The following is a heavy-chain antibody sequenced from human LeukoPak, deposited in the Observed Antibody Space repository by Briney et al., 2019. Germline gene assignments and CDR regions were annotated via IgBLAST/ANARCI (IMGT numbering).Heavy chain of an antibody. J-gene: IGHJ4*02. Sequence: GGSLRLSCAASGVPFSSYAMHWVRQGPGKGLEWVAVISQDGSSKYNADSVKGRVTISRDNSKNTLFLQMNSLRVEDTALYYCVRGGIAAADLRFDYWGQGTLVTVSS. CDR2: ISQDGSSK. CDR1: GVPFSSYA. V-gene: IGHV3-30-3*01. CDR3: VRGGIAAADLRFDY. D-gene: IGHD6-13*01.